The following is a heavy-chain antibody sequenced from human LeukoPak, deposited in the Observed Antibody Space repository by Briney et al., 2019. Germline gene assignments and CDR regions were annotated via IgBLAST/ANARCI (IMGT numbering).Heavy chain of an antibody. D-gene: IGHD3-16*01. CDR3: ARKAVVFGGNMIIPDAFDI. Sequence: PGGSLRLSCAASGFTFSYVYVTRIRQAPGKGLEWVSYISGSGTNIFYADSVKGRFTISRDNAKNSLYLQMNSLRAEDTAVYYCARKAVVFGGNMIIPDAFDIWGQGTLVTVSS. V-gene: IGHV3-11*04. J-gene: IGHJ3*02. CDR2: ISGSGTNI. CDR1: GFTFSYVY.